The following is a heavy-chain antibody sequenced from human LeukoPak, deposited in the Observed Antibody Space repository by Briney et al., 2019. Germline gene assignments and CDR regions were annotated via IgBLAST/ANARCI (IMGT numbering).Heavy chain of an antibody. CDR1: GYTFTSYG. D-gene: IGHD3-22*01. J-gene: IGHJ3*02. V-gene: IGHV1-18*01. CDR2: ISAYNGNT. CDR3: ARTITMIVVVIRPDAFDI. Sequence: ASVKVSCKTSGYTFTSYGISWVRQAPGQGLEWMGWISAYNGNTNYAQKLQGRVTMTTDKSTSTAYMELRSLRSDDTAVYYCARTITMIVVVIRPDAFDIWGQGTMVTVSS.